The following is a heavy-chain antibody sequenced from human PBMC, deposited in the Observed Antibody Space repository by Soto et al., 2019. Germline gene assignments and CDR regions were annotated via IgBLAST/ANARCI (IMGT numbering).Heavy chain of an antibody. CDR2: IWFDGSNK. D-gene: IGHD3-10*01. Sequence: PGGSLRLSCAASGFTFSSYGMHWVRQAPGKGLDWVAVIWFDGSNKHYADSVKGRFTISRDNFKNTLYLQMNSLRAEDTAVYYCARDQAITMVRGGGNGMDVRGQGNPVTVS. V-gene: IGHV3-33*01. CDR3: ARDQAITMVRGGGNGMDV. CDR1: GFTFSSYG. J-gene: IGHJ6*02.